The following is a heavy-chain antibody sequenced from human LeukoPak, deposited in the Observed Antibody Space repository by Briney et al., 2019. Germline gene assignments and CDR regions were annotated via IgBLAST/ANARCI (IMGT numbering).Heavy chain of an antibody. CDR1: GFTFSSYG. CDR3: ARGKDVTTLDY. J-gene: IGHJ4*02. CDR2: IYSGGST. D-gene: IGHD4-17*01. Sequence: GGSLRLSCAASGFTFSSYGMSWVRQAPGKGLEWVSVIYSGGSTYYADSVKGRFTISRDNSKNTLYLHMNSLRAEDTAVYYCARGKDVTTLDYWGQGTLVTVSS. V-gene: IGHV3-53*01.